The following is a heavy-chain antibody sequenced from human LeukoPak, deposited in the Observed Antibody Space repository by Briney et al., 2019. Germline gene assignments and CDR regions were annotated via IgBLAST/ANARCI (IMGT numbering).Heavy chain of an antibody. D-gene: IGHD6-19*01. Sequence: GEALQISCKGAGYIFSNQWIGWGRRVPGKGLEWMGVIYPGDSDTRYSPSLQGHVTISADKSISTAYLHWSSLEASDTAMYYCARLYSSGRLDYWGQGTLVTVSS. CDR3: ARLYSSGRLDY. V-gene: IGHV5-51*01. CDR2: IYPGDSDT. J-gene: IGHJ4*02. CDR1: GYIFSNQW.